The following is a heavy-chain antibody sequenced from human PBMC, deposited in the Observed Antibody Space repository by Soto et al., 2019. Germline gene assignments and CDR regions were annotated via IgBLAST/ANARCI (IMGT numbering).Heavy chain of an antibody. V-gene: IGHV4-30-4*01. J-gene: IGHJ4*02. CDR3: ASRKSPPYFDY. CDR1: GGSISSGYYY. Sequence: QVQLQESGPGLVKPSQTLSLTCTVSGGSISSGYYYWSWIRQPPGKGLEWIGYIYYSGSTSYNPSLNSRVTISVDTSKNQSALKLSSVTAADTAVYYCASRKSPPYFDYWGQGTLVTVSS. CDR2: IYYSGST.